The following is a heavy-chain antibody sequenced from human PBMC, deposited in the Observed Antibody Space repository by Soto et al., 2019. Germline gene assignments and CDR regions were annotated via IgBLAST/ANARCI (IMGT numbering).Heavy chain of an antibody. J-gene: IGHJ4*02. CDR3: ARDQGGGRIFDY. V-gene: IGHV3-21*01. CDR2: ISSSSSYI. CDR1: GFTFSSYS. Sequence: EVQLVESGGGLVKPGGSLRLSCAASGFTFSSYSMNWVRQAPGKGLEWVSSISSSSSYIYYADSVKGRFTISRDNAKNSLYLQMNSLRAEDTAVYYCARDQGGGRIFDYWGQGTLVTVSS. D-gene: IGHD2-15*01.